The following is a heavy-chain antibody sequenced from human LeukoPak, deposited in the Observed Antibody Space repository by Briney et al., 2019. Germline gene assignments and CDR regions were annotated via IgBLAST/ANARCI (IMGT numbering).Heavy chain of an antibody. CDR3: ARFGIAAAGTAGYNWFDP. D-gene: IGHD6-13*01. J-gene: IGHJ5*02. CDR1: GYTFTSYG. V-gene: IGHV1-18*04. Sequence: ASVKVSCKASGYTFTSYGISWVRQAPGQGLERMGWISAYNGNTNYAQKLQGRVTMTTDTSTSTAYMELRGLRSDDTAVYYCARFGIAAAGTAGYNWFDPWGQGTLVTVSS. CDR2: ISAYNGNT.